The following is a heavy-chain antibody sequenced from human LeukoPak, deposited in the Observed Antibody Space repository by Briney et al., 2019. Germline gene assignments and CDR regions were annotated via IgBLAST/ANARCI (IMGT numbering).Heavy chain of an antibody. CDR3: AKKSVAAASLPLTFDP. Sequence: PGGSLRLSCAASGFTFSSYGMHWVRQAPGKGLEWVAVISYDGSNKYYADSVKGRFTISRDNSKNTLYLQMNSLRAEDTAVYYCAKKSVAAASLPLTFDPWGQGTLVTVSS. CDR2: ISYDGSNK. J-gene: IGHJ5*02. V-gene: IGHV3-30*18. CDR1: GFTFSSYG. D-gene: IGHD6-13*01.